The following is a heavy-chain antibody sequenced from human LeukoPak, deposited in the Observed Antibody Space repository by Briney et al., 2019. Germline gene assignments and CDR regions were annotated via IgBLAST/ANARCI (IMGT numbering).Heavy chain of an antibody. CDR3: ARQSDNMWGSYRPGPNTYYFEY. CDR1: GYSFTSYW. D-gene: IGHD3-16*02. J-gene: IGHJ4*02. V-gene: IGHV5-51*01. Sequence: GESLKISCKGSGYSFTSYWIGWVRQMPGKGLEWMGIIYPGDSDTKYSPSFQGQVTISADRSISTAFLQWNSLKASDTAIYYCARQSDNMWGSYRPGPNTYYFEYWGQGALVTVSS. CDR2: IYPGDSDT.